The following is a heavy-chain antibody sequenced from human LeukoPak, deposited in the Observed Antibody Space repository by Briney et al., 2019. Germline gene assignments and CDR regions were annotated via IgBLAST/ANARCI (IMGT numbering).Heavy chain of an antibody. V-gene: IGHV3-30*18. CDR2: ISYDGINE. Sequence: GGSLRLSCAASGFTFSSFGMHWVRQAPGKGLEWVAVISYDGINEYHADSVKGRFTISRDNSKNTLYLQMNSLRAEDTAVYYRAKDVVPKIFGTGFDYWGQGTLVTVSS. CDR3: AKDVVPKIFGTGFDY. CDR1: GFTFSSFG. D-gene: IGHD3-3*01. J-gene: IGHJ4*02.